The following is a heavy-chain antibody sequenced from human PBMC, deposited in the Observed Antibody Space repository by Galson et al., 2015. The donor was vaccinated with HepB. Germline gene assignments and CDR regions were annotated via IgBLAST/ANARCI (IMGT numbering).Heavy chain of an antibody. J-gene: IGHJ6*02. CDR1: GGSISSYY. CDR3: ARGRGGKYGMDV. CDR2: IYYSGST. D-gene: IGHD4-23*01. V-gene: IGHV4-59*12. Sequence: ETLSLTCTVSGGSISSYYWSWIRQPPGKGLEWIGYIYYSGSTNYNPSLKSRVTISVDTSKNQFSLKLSSVTAADTAVYYCARGRGGKYGMDVWGQGTTVTVSS.